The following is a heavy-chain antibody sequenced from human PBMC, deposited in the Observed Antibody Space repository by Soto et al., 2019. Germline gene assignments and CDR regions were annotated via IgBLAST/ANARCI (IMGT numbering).Heavy chain of an antibody. V-gene: IGHV6-1*01. D-gene: IGHD1-26*01. CDR2: TYYRSKWIS. Sequence: PSQTLSLTCAISMDSVSNNRATWNWIRQSPSGGLEWLGRTYYRSKWISDYAMSVKGRISINPDTSKNLVSLHLNFVTPEDAAVYYCARDPPDFNSGFDFWGQGTPVTVPQ. CDR1: MDSVSNNRAT. J-gene: IGHJ4*02. CDR3: ARDPPDFNSGFDF.